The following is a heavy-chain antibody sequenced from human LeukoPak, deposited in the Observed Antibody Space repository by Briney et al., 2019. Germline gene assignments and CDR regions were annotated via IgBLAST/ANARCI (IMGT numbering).Heavy chain of an antibody. Sequence: ASVKVSCKASGYTFTGYYMHWVRQAPGQGLERMGWINPNSGGTNYAQKFQGRVTMTRDTSISTAYMELSRLRSDDTAVYYCAREPPYCSSTSCYRGGFDYWGQGTLVTVSS. CDR1: GYTFTGYY. CDR2: INPNSGGT. V-gene: IGHV1-2*02. J-gene: IGHJ4*02. CDR3: AREPPYCSSTSCYRGGFDY. D-gene: IGHD2-2*02.